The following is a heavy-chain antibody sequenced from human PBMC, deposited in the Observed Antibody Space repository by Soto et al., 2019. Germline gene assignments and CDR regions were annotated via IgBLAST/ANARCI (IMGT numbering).Heavy chain of an antibody. CDR3: ARDRIDYGGNPIYFDY. J-gene: IGHJ4*02. D-gene: IGHD4-17*01. V-gene: IGHV4-31*03. CDR2: IYYSGST. Sequence: QVQLQESGPGLVKPSQTLSLTCTVSGGSISSGGYYWSWIRQHPGKGLEWIGYIYYSGSTYYNPSLKSRGTISVDTSKNQFSLNLSSVTAADTAVYYCARDRIDYGGNPIYFDYWGQGTLVTVSS. CDR1: GGSISSGGYY.